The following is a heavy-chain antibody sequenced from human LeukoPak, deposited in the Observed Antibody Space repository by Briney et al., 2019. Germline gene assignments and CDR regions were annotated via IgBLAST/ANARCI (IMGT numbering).Heavy chain of an antibody. CDR2: FDPEDGET. V-gene: IGHV1-24*01. CDR3: ATSPVTPEGMTLYYYKDV. CDR1: GYTLTELS. Sequence: ASVKVSCKVSGYTLTELSMHWVRQAPGRGLEWMGGFDPEDGETIYAQKFQGRVTMTEDTSTDTAYMELSSLRSEDTAVYYCATSPVTPEGMTLYYYKDVWGKGTTVTVSS. J-gene: IGHJ6*03. D-gene: IGHD4-11*01.